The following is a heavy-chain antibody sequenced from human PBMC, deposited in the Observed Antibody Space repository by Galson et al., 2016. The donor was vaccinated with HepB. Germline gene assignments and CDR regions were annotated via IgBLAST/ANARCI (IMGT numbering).Heavy chain of an antibody. CDR3: AKDGDSSGWYDFDY. CDR1: GFSFSNYA. V-gene: IGHV3-23*01. CDR2: ISNSGDIT. Sequence: SLRLSCAASGFSFSNYAMNWVRQAPGKGLEWVSAISNSGDITYYADSVKGRFTISRDNSKNTLYVQMNSLRAEDTAVYYCAKDGDSSGWYDFDYWGQGTLVTVSS. D-gene: IGHD6-19*01. J-gene: IGHJ4*02.